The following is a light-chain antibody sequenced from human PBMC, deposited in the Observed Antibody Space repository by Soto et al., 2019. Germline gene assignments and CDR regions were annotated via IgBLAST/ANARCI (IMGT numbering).Light chain of an antibody. CDR1: QSVSSN. Sequence: EIVMTQSPATLSVSPGERATLSCRASQSVSSNLAWYQQKPGQAPRLLIYGASSRATGIPDRFSGSGSGTEFTLTITSLQSEDFAMYYCQQYYNWRTFGQGTKVDIK. CDR2: GAS. CDR3: QQYYNWRT. J-gene: IGKJ1*01. V-gene: IGKV3D-15*01.